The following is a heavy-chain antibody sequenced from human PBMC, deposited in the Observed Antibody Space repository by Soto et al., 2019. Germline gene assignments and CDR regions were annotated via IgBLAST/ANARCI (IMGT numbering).Heavy chain of an antibody. CDR3: AKSSVLLSGYYYGMDV. CDR1: GFTFSSYG. J-gene: IGHJ6*02. D-gene: IGHD3-10*01. CDR2: ISYDGSNK. Sequence: QVQLVESGGGVVQPGRSLRLSCAASGFTFSSYGMHWVRQAPGKGLEGVAVISYDGSNKYYADSVKGRFTISRDNSKNTLYLQMNSLRAEDTAVYYCAKSSVLLSGYYYGMDVWGQGTTVTVSS. V-gene: IGHV3-30*18.